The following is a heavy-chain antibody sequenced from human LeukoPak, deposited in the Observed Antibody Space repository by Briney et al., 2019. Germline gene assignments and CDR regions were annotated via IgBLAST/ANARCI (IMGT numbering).Heavy chain of an antibody. Sequence: GGSLRLSCAASGFTVSSNYMSWVRQAPGKGLEWVSVIYSGGSTYYADSVKGRFTISRDNSKNTLYLQMNSLRAEDTAVYYCAKAAYDEGFDPWGQGTLVTVSS. CDR1: GFTVSSNY. CDR3: AKAAYDEGFDP. D-gene: IGHD3-22*01. V-gene: IGHV3-53*05. CDR2: IYSGGST. J-gene: IGHJ5*02.